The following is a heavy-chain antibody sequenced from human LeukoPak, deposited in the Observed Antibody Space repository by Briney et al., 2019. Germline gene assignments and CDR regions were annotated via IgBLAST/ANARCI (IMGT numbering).Heavy chain of an antibody. CDR3: ARDKRRFGEFTDAFDI. CDR1: GYIFTGYY. CDR2: ISAYNGNT. J-gene: IGHJ3*02. Sequence: ASVRVSCKASGYIFTGYYIHWVRQAPGQGLEWMGWISAYNGNTNYAQKLQGRVTMTTDTSTSTAYMELRSLRSDDTAVYYCARDKRRFGEFTDAFDIWGQGTMVTVSS. D-gene: IGHD3-10*01. V-gene: IGHV1-18*01.